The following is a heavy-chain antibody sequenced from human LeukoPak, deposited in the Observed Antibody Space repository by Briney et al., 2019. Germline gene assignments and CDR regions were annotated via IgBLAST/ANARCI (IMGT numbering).Heavy chain of an antibody. CDR1: GGTFSSYA. CDR3: ARDGLYGSGSYLFDY. CDR2: IIPILGIA. Sequence: SVKVSCKASGGTFSSYAISWVRQAPGQGLEWMGRIIPILGIANYAQKFQGRVTITADKSTSTAYMELSSLRSEDTAVYYCARDGLYGSGSYLFDYWGQGTLVTVSS. J-gene: IGHJ4*02. D-gene: IGHD3-10*01. V-gene: IGHV1-69*04.